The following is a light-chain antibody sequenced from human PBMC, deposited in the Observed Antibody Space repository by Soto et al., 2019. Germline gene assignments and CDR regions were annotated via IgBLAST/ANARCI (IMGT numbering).Light chain of an antibody. CDR3: QQRHMWPIT. CDR1: QSFRGL. CDR2: DAY. V-gene: IGKV3-11*01. J-gene: IGKJ5*01. Sequence: EIVLTQSPGTLSLSPEERATLSCRASQSFRGLLAWYQQKPGQAPRLLIYDAYNRATGIPPRFSGSGSGTDFTLTISSLEPEDSAVYYCQQRHMWPITFGQGTRLEIK.